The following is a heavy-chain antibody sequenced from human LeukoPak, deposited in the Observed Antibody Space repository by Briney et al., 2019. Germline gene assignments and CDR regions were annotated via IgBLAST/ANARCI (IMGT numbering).Heavy chain of an antibody. CDR2: IYYSGST. J-gene: IGHJ4*02. CDR3: AREKYNYDSSGSFDY. D-gene: IGHD3-22*01. V-gene: IGHV4-59*01. CDR1: GGSISSYY. Sequence: PSETLSLTCTVSGGSISSYYWSWIRQPPGKGLEWIGYIYYSGSTNYNPSLKSRVTISVDTSKNQFSLKLSSVTAADTAVYYCAREKYNYDSSGSFDYWGQGTLVTVSS.